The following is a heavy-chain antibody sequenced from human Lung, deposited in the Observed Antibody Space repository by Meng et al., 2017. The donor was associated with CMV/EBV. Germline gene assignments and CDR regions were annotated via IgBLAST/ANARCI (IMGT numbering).Heavy chain of an antibody. CDR3: AKPPGLVGYYYGMDV. V-gene: IGHV3-30*04. CDR2: ISYDGSNK. J-gene: IGHJ6*02. D-gene: IGHD1-14*01. Sequence: SXKISXAASGFTFSSYAMHWVRQAPGKGLEWVAVISYDGSNKYYADSVKGRFTISRDNSKNTLYLQMNSLRAEDTAVYYCAKPPGLVGYYYGMDVWGQRPTVTVSS. CDR1: GFTFSSYA.